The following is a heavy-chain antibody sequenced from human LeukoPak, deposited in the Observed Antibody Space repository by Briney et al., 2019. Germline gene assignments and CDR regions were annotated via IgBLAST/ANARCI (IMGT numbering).Heavy chain of an antibody. CDR2: IYPGDSDT. CDR1: GYDFTNYW. D-gene: IGHD3-16*01. V-gene: IGHV5-51*01. J-gene: IGHJ3*02. Sequence: TGESLKISCKGSGYDFTNYWISWVRQMPGKGLEWMGVIYPGDSDTRYSPSFQGQVTISADKSLSTAYLQWSGLKASDTAMYYCARHLTMITVPRDAFDIWGQGTMVTVSS. CDR3: ARHLTMITVPRDAFDI.